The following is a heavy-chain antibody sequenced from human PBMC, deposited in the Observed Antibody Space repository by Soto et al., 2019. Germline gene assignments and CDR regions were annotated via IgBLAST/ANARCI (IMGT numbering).Heavy chain of an antibody. Sequence: QVHLVESGGGVVQPGEALRLSCAASGFTFKSFAMHWVRQAPGKGLEWVAFISDDGSNQYFADSVKSRFTISRDNSENTVSLQISSLRPGDTAVYYCAKDLYSGSYSSYYFHHWGQGTLVTVSS. D-gene: IGHD1-26*01. CDR2: ISDDGSNQ. CDR3: AKDLYSGSYSSYYFHH. J-gene: IGHJ4*02. V-gene: IGHV3-30*18. CDR1: GFTFKSFA.